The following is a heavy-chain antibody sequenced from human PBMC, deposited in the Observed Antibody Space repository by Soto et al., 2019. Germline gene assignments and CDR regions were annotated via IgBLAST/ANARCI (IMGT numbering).Heavy chain of an antibody. CDR3: AREPPTRGDYGLYYFDY. V-gene: IGHV3-7*01. J-gene: IGHJ4*02. Sequence: EVQLVESGGGLVQPGGSLRLSCAASGFTFSSYWMSWFRQAPGKGLEWVANIKQDGSEKYYVDSVKGRFTISRDNAKKSLYLQMNSLRAEDTAVYYCAREPPTRGDYGLYYFDYWGQGTLVTVSS. D-gene: IGHD4-17*01. CDR1: GFTFSSYW. CDR2: IKQDGSEK.